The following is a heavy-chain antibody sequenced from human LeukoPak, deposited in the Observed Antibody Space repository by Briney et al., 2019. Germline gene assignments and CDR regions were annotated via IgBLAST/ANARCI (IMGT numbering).Heavy chain of an antibody. CDR2: IYPGDSDT. V-gene: IGHV5-51*01. D-gene: IGHD6-25*01. J-gene: IGHJ4*02. CDR3: ARHGSGFYNYFDS. CDR1: GYRFASYW. Sequence: GESLKISCKGSGYRFASYWIAWVRQTPGKGLEWMGIIYPGDSDTRYSPFFQGQVTISADQSINTAYLQWSSLKSSDTAIYYCARHGSGFYNYFDSWGQGTMVTVSS.